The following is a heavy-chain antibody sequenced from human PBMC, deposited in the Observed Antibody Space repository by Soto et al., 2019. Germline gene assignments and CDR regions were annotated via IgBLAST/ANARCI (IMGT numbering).Heavy chain of an antibody. Sequence: QVQLVESGGGVVQPGRSLRLSCAASGFTFSIYGMHWVRHAPGKGLEWVAMISFDGSEKYYTDSVKGRFHISRDRSKNTMYLQMDSLRVADTAVYYCARDRRPYYSDAFDIWGQGTTVTVSS. D-gene: IGHD1-26*01. CDR2: ISFDGSEK. V-gene: IGHV3-30*03. CDR1: GFTFSIYG. J-gene: IGHJ3*02. CDR3: ARDRRPYYSDAFDI.